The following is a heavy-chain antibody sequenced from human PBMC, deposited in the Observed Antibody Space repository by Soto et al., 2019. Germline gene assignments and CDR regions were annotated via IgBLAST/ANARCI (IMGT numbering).Heavy chain of an antibody. J-gene: IGHJ6*02. CDR3: AKILQLGHYAYYYYGMDV. CDR1: GFTFSSYG. D-gene: IGHD4-17*01. Sequence: QVQLVESGGGVVQPGRSLRLSCAASGFTFSSYGMHWVRQAPGKGLEWVAVISYDGSNKYYADSVKGRFTISRDNSKNTLYLQMNSLRAEDTAVYYCAKILQLGHYAYYYYGMDVWGQGTTVTVSS. V-gene: IGHV3-30*18. CDR2: ISYDGSNK.